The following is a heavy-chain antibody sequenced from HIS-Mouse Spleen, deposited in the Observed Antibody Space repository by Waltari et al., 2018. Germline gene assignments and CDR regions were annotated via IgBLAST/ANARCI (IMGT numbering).Heavy chain of an antibody. CDR2: IWYDGSNK. D-gene: IGHD6-6*01. CDR1: GFTFSSYG. J-gene: IGHJ3*02. CDR3: AKDRGIAARDAFDI. V-gene: IGHV3-33*06. Sequence: QVQRVESGGGVVQPGRSLRLSCAASGFTFSSYGMHWVRQAPGKGLEWVAVIWYDGSNKYYADSVKGRFTISRDNSKNTLYLQMNSLRAEDTAVYYCAKDRGIAARDAFDIWGQGTMVTVSS.